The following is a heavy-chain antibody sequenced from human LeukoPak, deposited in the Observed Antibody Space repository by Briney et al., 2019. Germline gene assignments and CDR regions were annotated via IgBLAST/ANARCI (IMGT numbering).Heavy chain of an antibody. CDR3: SRNPYSDGCHWLDP. V-gene: IGHV3-23*01. CDR2: ISSSGVNT. J-gene: IGHJ5*02. D-gene: IGHD5-18*01. Sequence: GGSLRLYCAASRFTFSSHAMSWVRQAPGKGLEWVSTISSSGVNTYYADSVEGRFTISRDNSRNTLYLHMTDRRPDNTAVYYCSRNPYSDGCHWLDPWGQRILVIVSS. CDR1: RFTFSSHA.